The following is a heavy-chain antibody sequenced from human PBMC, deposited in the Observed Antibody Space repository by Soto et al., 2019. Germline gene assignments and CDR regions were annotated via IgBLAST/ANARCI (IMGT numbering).Heavy chain of an antibody. CDR3: ARDPTSGWYWTFDY. D-gene: IGHD6-19*01. CDR2: INPNSGGT. J-gene: IGHJ4*02. V-gene: IGHV1-2*04. Sequence: GASVKVSCKASGYTFTGYYMHWVRQAPGQGLEWMGWINPNSGGTNYAQKFQGWVTMTRDTSISTAYMELSRLRSDDTAVYYCARDPTSGWYWTFDYWGQGTLVTVS. CDR1: GYTFTGYY.